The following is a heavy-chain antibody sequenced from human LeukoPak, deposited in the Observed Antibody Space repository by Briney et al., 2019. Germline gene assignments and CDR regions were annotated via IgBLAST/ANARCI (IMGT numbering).Heavy chain of an antibody. D-gene: IGHD7-27*01. CDR2: IKDGGSEK. CDR3: SNWGDTWGLDF. CDR1: GLNFRKSW. Sequence: PGGSLRLSCAASGLNFRKSWMTWVRQAPGRGLEWVANIKDGGSEKYYVDSVKGRFTISRDNAKNSLYLQMNSLGAEDTAVYYCSNWGDTWGLDFWGQGILVSVSS. J-gene: IGHJ4*02. V-gene: IGHV3-7*01.